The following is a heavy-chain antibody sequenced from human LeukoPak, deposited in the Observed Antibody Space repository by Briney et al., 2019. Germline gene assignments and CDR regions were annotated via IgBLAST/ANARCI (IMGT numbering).Heavy chain of an antibody. J-gene: IGHJ4*02. V-gene: IGHV1-18*01. CDR1: GYTFTSYD. CDR3: ARAQGYYYGSGSYSTDY. D-gene: IGHD3-10*01. CDR2: ISAYNGHT. Sequence: ASVKVSCKASGYTFTSYDISWVRQAPGQGLEWMGWISAYNGHTNYAQKLQGRVTMTTDTSTSTAYMELRSLRSDDTAVYYCARAQGYYYGSGSYSTDYWGQGTLVTVSS.